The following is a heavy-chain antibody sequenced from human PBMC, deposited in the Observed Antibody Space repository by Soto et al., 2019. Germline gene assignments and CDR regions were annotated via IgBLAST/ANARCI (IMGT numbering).Heavy chain of an antibody. J-gene: IGHJ4*02. CDR3: ARRPYDNTGYFDY. V-gene: IGHV3-30-3*01. CDR1: GFTFSTYA. D-gene: IGHD3-22*01. CDR2: ISYDGSNK. Sequence: QVQLVESGGGVVQPGRSLRLSCAASGFTFSTYAMHWVRQAPGKGLEWVAVISYDGSNKYYADSVKGRFTISRDNSKNTLYLQMNSLRAEDTAVYYCARRPYDNTGYFDYWGQGTLVTVSS.